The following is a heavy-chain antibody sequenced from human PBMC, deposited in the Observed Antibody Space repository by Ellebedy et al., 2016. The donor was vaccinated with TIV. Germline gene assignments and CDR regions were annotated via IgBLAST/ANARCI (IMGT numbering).Heavy chain of an antibody. J-gene: IGHJ4*02. CDR3: ARLEGGGDCPY. D-gene: IGHD2-21*02. CDR2: IYPDDSDI. V-gene: IGHV5-51*01. Sequence: PGGSLRLSCKGSGYSFTSYWIGRVRQMPGKGLEWMGVIYPDDSDIRYRPSFQGQVTISADKSISTAYLQWSSLKASDTAMYYCARLEGGGDCPYWGQGTLVTVSS. CDR1: GYSFTSYW.